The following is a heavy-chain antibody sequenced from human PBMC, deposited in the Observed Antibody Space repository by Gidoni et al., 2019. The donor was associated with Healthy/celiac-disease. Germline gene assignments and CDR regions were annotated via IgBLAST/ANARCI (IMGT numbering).Heavy chain of an antibody. J-gene: IGHJ4*02. CDR2: IKSKTDGGTT. CDR1: GFTLSNAW. CDR3: TTSGNYGSGSYYVGIDY. V-gene: IGHV3-15*01. Sequence: EVQLVESGGGLVKPGGSLRLSCAASGFTLSNAWMSWVRQAPGKGLEWVGRIKSKTDGGTTDYAAPVKGRFTISRDDSKNTLYLQMNSLKTEDTAVYYCTTSGNYGSGSYYVGIDYWGQGTLVTVSS. D-gene: IGHD3-10*01.